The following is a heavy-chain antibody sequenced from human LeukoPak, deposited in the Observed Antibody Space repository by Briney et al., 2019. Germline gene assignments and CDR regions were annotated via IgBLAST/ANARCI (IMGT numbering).Heavy chain of an antibody. Sequence: GGSLRLSCAASGFTFSSYGMHWVRQAPGKGLEWVAVIWYDGSNKYYADSVKGRFTISRDNSKNTLYLQMNSLRAEDTAVYYCARGSLLLWLGSGNTRDWFDPWGQGTLVTVSS. D-gene: IGHD3-10*01. J-gene: IGHJ5*02. V-gene: IGHV3-33*01. CDR3: ARGSLLLWLGSGNTRDWFDP. CDR1: GFTFSSYG. CDR2: IWYDGSNK.